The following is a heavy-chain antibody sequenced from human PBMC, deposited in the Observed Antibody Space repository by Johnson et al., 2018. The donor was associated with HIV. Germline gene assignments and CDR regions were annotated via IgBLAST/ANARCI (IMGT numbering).Heavy chain of an antibody. J-gene: IGHJ3*02. V-gene: IGHV3-66*01. CDR2: IHSGGRT. Sequence: VQLVESGGGLVKPGGSLRLSCTVSTFTFTDYYMSWIRQVPGKGLEWVSMIHSGGRTKYADSVRGRFTISRDKSKNTLYLQMGSLRAEDMAVYYCARGGASGAFDIWGQGTMVTVSS. CDR3: ARGGASGAFDI. CDR1: TFTFTDYY. D-gene: IGHD1-26*01.